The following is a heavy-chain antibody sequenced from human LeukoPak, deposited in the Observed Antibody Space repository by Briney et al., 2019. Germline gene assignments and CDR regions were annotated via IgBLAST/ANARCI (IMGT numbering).Heavy chain of an antibody. Sequence: SETLSLTCTVSGGSISSSYYYWVWIRQPPGKGLEWIGNVYYRGRTYYSPSLKSRVTTSIDTSKNQFSLILTSVTAADTAVYYCATPHYGSGNSFDFWGQGTLVTVSS. J-gene: IGHJ4*02. V-gene: IGHV4-39*07. CDR1: GGSISSSYYY. CDR2: VYYRGRT. D-gene: IGHD3-10*01. CDR3: ATPHYGSGNSFDF.